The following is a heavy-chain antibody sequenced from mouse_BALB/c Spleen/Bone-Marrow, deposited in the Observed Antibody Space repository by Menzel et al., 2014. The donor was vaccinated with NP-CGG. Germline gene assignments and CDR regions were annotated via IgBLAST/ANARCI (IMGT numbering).Heavy chain of an antibody. J-gene: IGHJ2*01. CDR1: GFDFSRYW. CDR2: INPDSSTI. D-gene: IGHD4-1*01. CDR3: ARNWDVRFDY. Sequence: EVKLQESGGGLVQPGGSLKLSCAASGFDFSRYWMSWVRPAPGKGLEWIGEINPDSSTINYTPSLKDKFIISRDNAKNTLYLQMSKVRSEDTALYYCARNWDVRFDYWGQGTTLTVSS. V-gene: IGHV4-1*02.